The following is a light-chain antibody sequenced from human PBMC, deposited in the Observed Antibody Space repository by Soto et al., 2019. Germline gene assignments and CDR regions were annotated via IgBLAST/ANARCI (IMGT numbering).Light chain of an antibody. CDR2: RNN. V-gene: IGLV1-44*01. Sequence: QSVLTQPPSASGTPGQRVTISCSGSSSNIGSNTVNWFQHLPGTAPKLLIYRNNQRPSGVSDRFSGSKSGTSAPLAISGLQSEDEADYYCAAWDDSLNGYVFGSGTKVTVL. J-gene: IGLJ1*01. CDR1: SSNIGSNT. CDR3: AAWDDSLNGYV.